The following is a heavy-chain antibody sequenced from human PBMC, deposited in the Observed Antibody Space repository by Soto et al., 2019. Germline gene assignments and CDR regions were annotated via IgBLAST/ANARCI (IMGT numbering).Heavy chain of an antibody. Sequence: GASVKVSGKASGGTFSSYAISWVLQAPGQGLEWMGGIIPIFGTANYAQKFQGRVTITADESTSTAYMELSSLRSEDTAVYYCAISGSPQPVEYYFDYWGQGTLVTV. V-gene: IGHV1-69*13. CDR3: AISGSPQPVEYYFDY. CDR1: GGTFSSYA. CDR2: IIPIFGTA. D-gene: IGHD1-26*01. J-gene: IGHJ4*02.